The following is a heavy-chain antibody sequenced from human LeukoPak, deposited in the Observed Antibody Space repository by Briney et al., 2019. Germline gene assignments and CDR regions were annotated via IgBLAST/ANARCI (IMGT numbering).Heavy chain of an antibody. CDR1: GCTFSSYA. D-gene: IGHD6-13*01. Sequence: AVKNSCKASGCTFSSYAISWLREAPGQGLEWMGGIIPIFGTANYAQKFQGRVTITADKSTSTDYMELSTLRSEDNARYFCARSSIRAAAGPYYFDYWGQGTLVTVSS. J-gene: IGHJ4*02. CDR2: IIPIFGTA. V-gene: IGHV1-69*06. CDR3: ARSSIRAAAGPYYFDY.